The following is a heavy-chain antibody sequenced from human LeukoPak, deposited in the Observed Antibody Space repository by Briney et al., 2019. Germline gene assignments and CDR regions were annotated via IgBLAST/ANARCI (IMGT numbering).Heavy chain of an antibody. CDR1: GGSFSGYY. D-gene: IGHD4-23*01. CDR2: INHSGST. CDR3: ARDVDYGGKFDY. Sequence: SETLSLTCAVYGGSFSGYYWSWIRQPPGKGLEWIGEINHSGSTNYNPSLKSRVTISLDTSKNQFSLRLSSVTAADTAVYYCARDVDYGGKFDYWGQGTLVTVSS. V-gene: IGHV4-34*01. J-gene: IGHJ4*02.